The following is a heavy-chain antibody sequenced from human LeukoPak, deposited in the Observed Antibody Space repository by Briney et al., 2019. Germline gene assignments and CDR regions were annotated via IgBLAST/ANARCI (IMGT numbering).Heavy chain of an antibody. D-gene: IGHD3-22*01. V-gene: IGHV4-59*08. CDR1: GGSISSYY. J-gene: IGHJ4*02. CDR2: IYYSGST. CDR3: ARRSNYYDSSGYYTYFDY. Sequence: PSETLSLTYTVSGGSISSYYWSWIRQPPGKGLEWIGYIYYSGSTNYNPSLKSRVTISVDTSKNQFSLKLSSVTAADTAVYYCARRSNYYDSSGYYTYFDYWGQGTLVTVSS.